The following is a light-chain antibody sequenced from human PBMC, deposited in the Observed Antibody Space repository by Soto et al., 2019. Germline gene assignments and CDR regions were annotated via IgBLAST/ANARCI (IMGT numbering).Light chain of an antibody. V-gene: IGKV1-9*01. CDR2: SAS. J-gene: IGKJ2*01. Sequence: IQLTQSPSSLSASVGDRVSITCRASQGISRCLAWYQQKPGKAPKFLIYSASTLQRGVPSRFSGSGSGTDFTLTISSLQPEDFATYFCLQVNSYPPTFGQGTELEIK. CDR1: QGISRC. CDR3: LQVNSYPPT.